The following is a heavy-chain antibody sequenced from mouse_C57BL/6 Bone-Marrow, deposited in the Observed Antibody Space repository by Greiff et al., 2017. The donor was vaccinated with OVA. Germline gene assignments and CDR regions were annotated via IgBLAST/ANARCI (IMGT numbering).Heavy chain of an antibody. CDR3: ARTPGSRYFDV. D-gene: IGHD1-1*01. Sequence: EVKLQESGPVLVKPGASVKMSCKASGYTFTDYYMNWVKQSHGKSLEWIGVINPYNGGTSYNQKFKGKATLTVDKSSSTAYMELNSLTSEDSAVYYCARTPGSRYFDVWGTGTTVTVSS. V-gene: IGHV1-19*01. CDR2: INPYNGGT. J-gene: IGHJ1*03. CDR1: GYTFTDYY.